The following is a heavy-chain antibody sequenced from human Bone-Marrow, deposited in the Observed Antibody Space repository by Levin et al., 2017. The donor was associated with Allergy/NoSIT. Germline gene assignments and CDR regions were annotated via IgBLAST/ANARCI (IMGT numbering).Heavy chain of an antibody. CDR1: GLSVSSASLC. J-gene: IGHJ6*02. D-gene: IGHD2-8*01. Sequence: SGPTLVKPTQTLTLTCTFSGLSVSSASLCVSWIRQSPGKALEWLALIDWDDDKFYNASLKTRLTISRDTSNNQVILRMTNMDPVDTGTYYCTRAANILTRPGYYYYGMDVWGQGTTVTVSS. CDR2: IDWDDDK. CDR3: TRAANILTRPGYYYYGMDV. V-gene: IGHV2-70*01.